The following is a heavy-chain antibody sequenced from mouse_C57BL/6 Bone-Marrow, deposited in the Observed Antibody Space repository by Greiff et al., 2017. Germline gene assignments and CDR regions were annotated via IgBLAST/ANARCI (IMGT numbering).Heavy chain of an antibody. CDR1: GYAFSSYW. CDR2: IYPGDGDT. Sequence: QVHVKQSGAELVKPGASVKISCKASGYAFSSYWMNWVKQRPGKGLEWIGQIYPGDGDTNYNGKFKGKATLTADKSSSTAYMQLSSLTSEDSAVYCGARGGYSPWFAYWGQGTLVTVSA. CDR3: ARGGYSPWFAY. V-gene: IGHV1-80*01. D-gene: IGHD2-12*01. J-gene: IGHJ3*01.